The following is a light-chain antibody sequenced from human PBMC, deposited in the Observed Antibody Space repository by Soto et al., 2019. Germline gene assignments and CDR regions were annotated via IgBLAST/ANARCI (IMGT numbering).Light chain of an antibody. CDR1: RSVSRW. Sequence: DIQMTQSPSTLSVSVGDRVTITCRASRSVSRWLAWYQQKPGKAPKLLTYQVSSLESGVPSRFTGSGSETEFTLTISSLQPDDFATYYCQQYNSYISFGQGTRLEIK. CDR2: QVS. V-gene: IGKV1-5*03. J-gene: IGKJ5*01. CDR3: QQYNSYIS.